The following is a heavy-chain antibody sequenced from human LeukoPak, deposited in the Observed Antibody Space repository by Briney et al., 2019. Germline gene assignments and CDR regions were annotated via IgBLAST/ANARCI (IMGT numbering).Heavy chain of an antibody. CDR3: ATLAPPPYYDFWSGYFTAFDY. Sequence: KSSETLSLTCAVCGGSFSGYYWSWIRQPPGKGLEWIGEINHSGSTNYNPSLKSRVTISVDTSKNQFSLKLSSVTAADTAVYYCATLAPPPYYDFWSGYFTAFDYWGQGTLVTVSS. J-gene: IGHJ4*02. CDR2: INHSGST. V-gene: IGHV4-34*01. D-gene: IGHD3-3*01. CDR1: GGSFSGYY.